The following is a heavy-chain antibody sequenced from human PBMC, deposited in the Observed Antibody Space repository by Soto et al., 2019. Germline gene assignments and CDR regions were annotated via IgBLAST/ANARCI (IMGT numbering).Heavy chain of an antibody. Sequence: GSLRLSCAASGFTFSSYGMHWVRQAPGKGLEWVAVIWYDGSNKYYADFVKGRFTISRDNSKNTLYLQMNSLRAEDTAVYYCARGRPFDWLLPFDYWGQGTLVTVSS. D-gene: IGHD3-9*01. CDR2: IWYDGSNK. CDR1: GFTFSSYG. V-gene: IGHV3-33*01. J-gene: IGHJ4*02. CDR3: ARGRPFDWLLPFDY.